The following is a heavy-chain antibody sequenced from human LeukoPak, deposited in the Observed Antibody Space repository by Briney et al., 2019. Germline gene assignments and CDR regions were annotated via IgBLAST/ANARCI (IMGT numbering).Heavy chain of an antibody. CDR2: ISSSGSTI. J-gene: IGHJ4*02. V-gene: IGHV3-11*01. CDR1: GFTFSDYY. D-gene: IGHD3-10*01. CDR3: ARERETITMVRGVIGLENY. Sequence: PGGSLRLCCAASGFTFSDYYMSWIRQAPGKGLEWVSYISSSGSTIYYADSVKGRFTISRDNAKNSLYLQMNSLRAEDTAVYYCARERETITMVRGVIGLENYWGQGTLVTVSS.